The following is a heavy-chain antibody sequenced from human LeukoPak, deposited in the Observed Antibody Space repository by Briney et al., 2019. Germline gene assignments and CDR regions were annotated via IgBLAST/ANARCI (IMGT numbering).Heavy chain of an antibody. CDR2: INHSGST. Sequence: PSETLSLTCAVYGGSFSGYYWSWIRQPPGKGLEWIGEINHSGSTNYNPSLKSQVTISVDTSKNQFSLKLSSVTAADTAVYYCARGRGGATVTTESDYWGQGTLVTVSS. J-gene: IGHJ4*02. CDR1: GGSFSGYY. V-gene: IGHV4-34*01. CDR3: ARGRGGATVTTESDY. D-gene: IGHD4-17*01.